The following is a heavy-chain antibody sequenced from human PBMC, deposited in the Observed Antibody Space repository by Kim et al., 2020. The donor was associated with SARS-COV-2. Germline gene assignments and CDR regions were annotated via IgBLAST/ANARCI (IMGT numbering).Heavy chain of an antibody. CDR2: MNPNSGNT. V-gene: IGHV1-8*01. CDR3: ARLSPYYYDSSGYYIFDY. CDR1: GYTFTSYD. J-gene: IGHJ4*02. D-gene: IGHD3-22*01. Sequence: ASVKVSCKASGYTFTSYDINWVRQATGQGLEWMGWMNPNSGNTGYAQKFQGRVTMTRNTSISTAYMELSSLRSEDTAVYYCARLSPYYYDSSGYYIFDYWGQGTLVTVSS.